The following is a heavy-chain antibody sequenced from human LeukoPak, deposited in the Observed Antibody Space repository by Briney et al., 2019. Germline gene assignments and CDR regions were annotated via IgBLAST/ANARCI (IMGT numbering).Heavy chain of an antibody. V-gene: IGHV3-23*01. CDR3: ASFRGIAVAGTPFDY. D-gene: IGHD6-19*01. Sequence: PGGSLRLSCAASGFTFSSYAMSWVRQAPGKGLEWVSAISGSGGSTYYADSVKGRFTISRDNSKNTLYLQMNSLRAEDTAVYYCASFRGIAVAGTPFDYWGQGTLVTVSS. CDR1: GFTFSSYA. J-gene: IGHJ4*02. CDR2: ISGSGGST.